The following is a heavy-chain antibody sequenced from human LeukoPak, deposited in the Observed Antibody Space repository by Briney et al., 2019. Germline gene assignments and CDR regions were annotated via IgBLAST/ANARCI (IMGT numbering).Heavy chain of an antibody. CDR2: ISSSSSYI. CDR3: AKDRLAYSYAQPFDY. D-gene: IGHD3-16*01. Sequence: PGGSLRLSCAASGFTFSSYSMNWVRQAPGKGLEWVSSISSSSSYIYYADSVKGRFTISRDNAKNSLYLQMNSLRAEDTAVYYCAKDRLAYSYAQPFDYWGQGTLVTVSS. CDR1: GFTFSSYS. J-gene: IGHJ4*02. V-gene: IGHV3-21*04.